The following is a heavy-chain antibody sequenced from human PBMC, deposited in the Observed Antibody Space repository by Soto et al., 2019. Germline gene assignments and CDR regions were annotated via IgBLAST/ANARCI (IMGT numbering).Heavy chain of an antibody. CDR1: GFTFSGSA. CDR2: IWYDGSNK. D-gene: IGHD2-15*01. J-gene: IGHJ4*02. Sequence: VQLVESGGGLVQPGGSLKLSCAASGFTFSGSAMHWVRQASGKGLEWVAVIWYDGSNKYYADSVKGRFTISRDNSKNTLYLQMNSLRAEDTAVYYCARGENFGGVVVVAADFDYWGQGTLVTVSS. V-gene: IGHV3-33*08. CDR3: ARGENFGGVVVVAADFDY.